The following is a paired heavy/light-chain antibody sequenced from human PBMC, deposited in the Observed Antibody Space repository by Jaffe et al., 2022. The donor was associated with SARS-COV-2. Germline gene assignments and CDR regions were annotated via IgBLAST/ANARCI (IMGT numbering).Heavy chain of an antibody. J-gene: IGHJ6*02. V-gene: IGHV4-61*02. D-gene: IGHD3-3*01. CDR3: ARAQYYDFWSGNFGDFYGLDV. CDR2: IYNSGST. CDR1: GVPISSNSYY. Sequence: QVHLHESGPGLVQPSQTLSLTCTVSGVPISSNSYYWTWIRQPAGKGLEWIGRIYNSGSTNSNPSLKSRVTISIDTSTNRHSLQLSSVTAADTAVYYCARAQYYDFWSGNFGDFYGLDVWGQGTTVNVS.
Light chain of an antibody. Sequence: QSVLAQPPSVSAAPGQKVAISCSGSSSNIGDNYVSWYQQLPGTAPKLLIYDNNKRPSVIPDRFSASKSGTSATLGIAGLQTGDEADYYCATWDSRLNTVVFGGGTKVIV. CDR1: SSNIGDNY. V-gene: IGLV1-51*01. CDR3: ATWDSRLNTVV. CDR2: DNN. J-gene: IGLJ2*01.